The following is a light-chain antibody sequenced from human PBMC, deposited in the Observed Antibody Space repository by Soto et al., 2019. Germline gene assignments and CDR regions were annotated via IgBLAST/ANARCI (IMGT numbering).Light chain of an antibody. J-gene: IGLJ1*01. CDR3: AAWDASLYV. CDR1: SSNIGSNY. CDR2: RNN. Sequence: QSVLTQPPSASGTPGQRVTISCSGSSSNIGSNYVYWYQQLPGTAPKLLIYRNNQRPSGVPDRFSGSKSGTSASLAISGLRSEDDADYYCAAWDASLYVFATGNKVTVL. V-gene: IGLV1-47*01.